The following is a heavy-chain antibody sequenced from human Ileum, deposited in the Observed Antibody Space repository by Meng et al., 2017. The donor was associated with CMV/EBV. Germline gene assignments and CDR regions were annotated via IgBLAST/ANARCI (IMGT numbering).Heavy chain of an antibody. CDR1: GFTFSSYT. V-gene: IGHV3-21*01. J-gene: IGHJ4*02. CDR3: AKEHPTTVPFDY. D-gene: IGHD1-14*01. Sequence: EVQLVESGGGLVKPGGSLRLSCAASGFTFSSYTMNWVRQAPGKGLEWVSSISLSGEYIHYADSVKGRFTISRDNAKGSLFLQMNSLRVDDTAVYYCAKEHPTTVPFDYWGPGTLVTVAS. CDR2: ISLSGEYI.